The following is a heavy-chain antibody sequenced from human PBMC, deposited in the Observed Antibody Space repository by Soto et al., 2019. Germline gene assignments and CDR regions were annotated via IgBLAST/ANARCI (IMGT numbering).Heavy chain of an antibody. CDR2: ISAYNGNT. J-gene: IGHJ4*02. V-gene: IGHV1-18*01. D-gene: IGHD3-10*01. Sequence: ASVKVSCKASGYTFTSYGISWVRQAPGQGLEWMGWISAYNGNTNYAQKLQGRVTMTTDTSTSTAYMELRSLRSDDTAVYYCARVHVLLWFGELLNIDYWGQGTLVTVSS. CDR1: GYTFTSYG. CDR3: ARVHVLLWFGELLNIDY.